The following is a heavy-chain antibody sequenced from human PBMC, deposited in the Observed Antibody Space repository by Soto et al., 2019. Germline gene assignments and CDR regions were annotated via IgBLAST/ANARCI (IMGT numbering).Heavy chain of an antibody. Sequence: SXTLSLTCAVYGGSFSGYYWSWVRQPPVDGLRWIGEINHSGSTNYNPSLKSRVTISVDTSKNQFSLKLSSVTAADTAVYYCSSFRTYYDYIWGSYRSYFDYWGQGTLVTVSS. J-gene: IGHJ4*02. CDR2: INHSGST. D-gene: IGHD3-16*02. CDR3: SSFRTYYDYIWGSYRSYFDY. V-gene: IGHV4-34*01. CDR1: GGSFSGYY.